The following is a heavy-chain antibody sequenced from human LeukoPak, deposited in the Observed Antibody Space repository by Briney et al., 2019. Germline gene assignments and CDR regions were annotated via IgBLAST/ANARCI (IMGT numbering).Heavy chain of an antibody. CDR1: GYSFTTYW. CDR3: ARHSSGWYPIRYYMDV. Sequence: GESLKISCKGSGYSFTTYWIGWVRQMPGKGLEWMGIIYPGDSDTRYSPSFQGQVTISVDKSITTAYLQLISLKASDTAMYYCARHSSGWYPIRYYMDVWGKGTTVTVSS. V-gene: IGHV5-51*01. D-gene: IGHD6-19*01. J-gene: IGHJ6*03. CDR2: IYPGDSDT.